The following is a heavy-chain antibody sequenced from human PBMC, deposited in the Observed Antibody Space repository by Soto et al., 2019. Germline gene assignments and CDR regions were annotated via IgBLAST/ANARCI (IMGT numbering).Heavy chain of an antibody. CDR2: INPSGGST. CDR1: GYTFTSYY. V-gene: IGHV1-46*01. J-gene: IGHJ6*02. CDR3: ARDYYYDSSGYYLDYYYGMDV. Sequence: ASVKVSCKASGYTFTSYYMHWVRQSPGQGLEWIGIINPSGGSTSYAQKFQGRVTMTRDTSTSTVYMELSSLRSEDTAVYYCARDYYYDSSGYYLDYYYGMDVWGQGTTVTVAS. D-gene: IGHD3-22*01.